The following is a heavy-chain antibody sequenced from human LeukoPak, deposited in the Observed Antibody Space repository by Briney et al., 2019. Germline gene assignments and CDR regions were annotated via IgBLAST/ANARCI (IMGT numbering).Heavy chain of an antibody. Sequence: GGSLRLSCAASGFTFSSYAMSWVRQAPGKGLEWISAISGSGGSTHYADSVKGRFTISRDNSKNTLYLQMNSLRAEDTAVYYCAKDRVYDFWSGYYNGGDAFDIWGQGTMVTVSS. D-gene: IGHD3-3*01. CDR1: GFTFSSYA. CDR2: ISGSGGST. CDR3: AKDRVYDFWSGYYNGGDAFDI. V-gene: IGHV3-23*01. J-gene: IGHJ3*02.